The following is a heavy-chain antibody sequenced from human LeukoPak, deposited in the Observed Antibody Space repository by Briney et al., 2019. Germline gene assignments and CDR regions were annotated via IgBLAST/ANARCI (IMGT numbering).Heavy chain of an antibody. CDR2: INPNSGGT. CDR1: GYTFTSYA. D-gene: IGHD5-12*01. J-gene: IGHJ4*02. V-gene: IGHV1-2*02. CDR3: ARGYSGYDQYFDY. Sequence: GASVKVSCKASGYTFTSYAMNWVRQAPGQGLEWMGWINPNSGGTNYAQKFQGRVTMTRDTSISTAYMELSRLRSDDTAVYYCARGYSGYDQYFDYWGQGTLVTVSS.